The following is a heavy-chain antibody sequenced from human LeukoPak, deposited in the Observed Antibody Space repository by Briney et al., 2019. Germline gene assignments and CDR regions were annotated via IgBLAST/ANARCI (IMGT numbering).Heavy chain of an antibody. CDR1: GGTFSSYA. CDR2: IIPIFGTT. Sequence: SVKVSCKAFGGTFSSYAVSWVRQAPGQGLEWMGGIIPIFGTTNYAQKFQGRVTITADERTSKAYMELSSLRSDDSAVYYCAGGGITMVRGVINPPAGYWGQGTLVTASS. J-gene: IGHJ4*02. D-gene: IGHD3-10*01. V-gene: IGHV1-69*01. CDR3: AGGGITMVRGVINPPAGY.